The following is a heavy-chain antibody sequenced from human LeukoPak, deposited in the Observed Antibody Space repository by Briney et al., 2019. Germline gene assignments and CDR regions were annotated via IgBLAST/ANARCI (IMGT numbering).Heavy chain of an antibody. V-gene: IGHV4-39*07. CDR1: GGSISSSSYY. D-gene: IGHD3-9*01. J-gene: IGHJ4*02. CDR3: ARYFDWLLDY. Sequence: PSETLSLTCTVSGGSISSSSYYWGWIRQPPGKGLEWIGSIYYSGSTYYNPSLKSRVTISVDTSKNQFSLKLSSVTAADTAVYYCARYFDWLLDYWGQGTLVTVSS. CDR2: IYYSGST.